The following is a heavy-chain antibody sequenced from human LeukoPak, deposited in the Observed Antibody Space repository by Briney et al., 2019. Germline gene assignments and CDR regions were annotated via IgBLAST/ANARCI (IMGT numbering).Heavy chain of an antibody. D-gene: IGHD4-17*01. V-gene: IGHV4-4*02. Sequence: SETLSLTCAVSGGSISNGNWWSWVRQPPGKGLEWIGEIYHSGRTYYNPSLKSRVTISVDRSKKQFSLKLSSVTAADTAVYYCASQSVTVTYFDYWGQGTLVTVSS. CDR2: IYHSGRT. CDR3: ASQSVTVTYFDY. CDR1: GGSISNGNW. J-gene: IGHJ4*02.